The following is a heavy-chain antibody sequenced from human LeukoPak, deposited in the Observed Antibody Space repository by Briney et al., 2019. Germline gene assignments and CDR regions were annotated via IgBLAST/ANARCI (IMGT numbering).Heavy chain of an antibody. CDR3: AREVGATTSWFDP. V-gene: IGHV4-34*01. D-gene: IGHD1-26*01. CDR1: GGSFSGYY. Sequence: SETLSLTCAVYGGSFSGYYWSWIRQPPGKGLEWIGEINHSGSTNYNPSLKSRVTISVDTSKNQFSLKLSSVTAADTAVYYCAREVGATTSWFDPWGQGTLVTVSS. CDR2: INHSGST. J-gene: IGHJ5*02.